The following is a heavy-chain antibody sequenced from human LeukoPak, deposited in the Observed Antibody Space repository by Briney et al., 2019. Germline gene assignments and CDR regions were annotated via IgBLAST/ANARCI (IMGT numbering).Heavy chain of an antibody. Sequence: GGSLRLSCAASGFTFSNYAMHWVRQAPGKGLEYVSAISSDGVSTYYANSVKGRFTISRDNSKNTLYPQMGSLRAEDTAVYYCAKDQVIAAAGTRKPIDYWGQGTLVTVSS. D-gene: IGHD6-13*01. CDR3: AKDQVIAAAGTRKPIDY. J-gene: IGHJ4*02. V-gene: IGHV3-64*01. CDR1: GFTFSNYA. CDR2: ISSDGVST.